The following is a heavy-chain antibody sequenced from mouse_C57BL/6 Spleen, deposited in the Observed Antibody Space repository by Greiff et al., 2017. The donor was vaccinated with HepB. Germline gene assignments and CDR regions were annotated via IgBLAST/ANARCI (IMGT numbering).Heavy chain of an antibody. Sequence: EVQGVESGPVLVKPGASVKMSCKASGYTFTDYYMNWVKQSHGKSLEWIGVINPYNGGTSYNQKFKGKATLTVDKSSSTAYMELNSLTSEDSAVYYCAREKELTGNYFDYWGQGTTLTVSS. CDR3: AREKELTGNYFDY. D-gene: IGHD4-1*01. CDR2: INPYNGGT. V-gene: IGHV1-19*01. CDR1: GYTFTDYY. J-gene: IGHJ2*01.